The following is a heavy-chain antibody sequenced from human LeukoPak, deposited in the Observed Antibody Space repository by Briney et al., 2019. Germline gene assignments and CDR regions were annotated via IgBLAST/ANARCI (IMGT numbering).Heavy chain of an antibody. J-gene: IGHJ4*02. Sequence: GGSLRLSCAASGFTFSSYAMSWVRQAPGKGLEWVSAISGSGGSTYYADSVKGRFTVSRDNSKNTLYLQMNSLRAEDTAVYYCANGVRDRGVIITWEFDYWGQGTLVTVSS. CDR2: ISGSGGST. D-gene: IGHD3-10*01. V-gene: IGHV3-23*01. CDR1: GFTFSSYA. CDR3: ANGVRDRGVIITWEFDY.